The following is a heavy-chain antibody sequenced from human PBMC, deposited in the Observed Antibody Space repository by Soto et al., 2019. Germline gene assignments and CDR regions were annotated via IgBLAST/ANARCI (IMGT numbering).Heavy chain of an antibody. CDR3: ARESEDLTSNFDY. CDR2: ISSTTNYI. V-gene: IGHV3-21*01. Sequence: EVQLVESRGGLVKPGGSLRLSCAASGFTFTRYSMNWVRQAPGKGLEWVSSISSTTNYIYYADSMKGRFTVSRDNAKNSVYLEMNSLSAEDTALYYCARESEDLTSNFDYWGQGTLVTVSS. J-gene: IGHJ4*02. CDR1: GFTFTRYS.